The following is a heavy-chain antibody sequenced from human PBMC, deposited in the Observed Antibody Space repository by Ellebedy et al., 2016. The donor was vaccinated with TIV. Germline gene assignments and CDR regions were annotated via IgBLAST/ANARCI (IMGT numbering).Heavy chain of an antibody. CDR1: GGSISSYY. CDR2: IYYSGST. V-gene: IGHV4-59*01. J-gene: IGHJ4*02. CDR3: ARAATPSTPVDY. Sequence: GSLRLSXTVSGGSISSYYWSWIRQPPGKGLEWIGYIYYSGSTNYNPSLKSRVTISVDTSKNQFSLKLSSVTAADTAVYYCARAATPSTPVDYWGQGTLVTVSS. D-gene: IGHD2-15*01.